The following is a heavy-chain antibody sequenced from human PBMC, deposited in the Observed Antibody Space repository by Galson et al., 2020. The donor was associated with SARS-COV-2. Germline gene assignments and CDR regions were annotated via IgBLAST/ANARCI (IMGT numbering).Heavy chain of an antibody. CDR3: ARLGCSGGSCYSSYYYYYYGMDV. CDR1: GGTFSSYA. J-gene: IGHJ6*02. Sequence: SVKVSCKASGGTFSSYAISWVRQAPGQGLEWMGGIIPIFGTANYAQKFQGRVTITADESTSTAYMELSSLRSEDTAVYYCARLGCSGGSCYSSYYYYYYGMDVWGQGTTVTVSS. CDR2: IIPIFGTA. D-gene: IGHD2-15*01. V-gene: IGHV1-69*13.